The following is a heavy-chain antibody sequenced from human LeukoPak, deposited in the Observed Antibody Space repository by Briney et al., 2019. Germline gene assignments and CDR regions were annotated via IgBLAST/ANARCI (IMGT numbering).Heavy chain of an antibody. CDR2: ISAYNGNT. J-gene: IGHJ5*02. CDR1: GYTFTSSG. V-gene: IGHV1-18*01. CDR3: ARDRNKLTYYDFWSGSNWFDP. D-gene: IGHD3-3*01. Sequence: GASVKVSCKASGYTFTSSGISWVRQAPGQGLEWMGWISAYNGNTNYAQKLQGRVTMTTDTSTSTAYMELRSLRSDDTAVYYCARDRNKLTYYDFWSGSNWFDPWGQGTLVTVSS.